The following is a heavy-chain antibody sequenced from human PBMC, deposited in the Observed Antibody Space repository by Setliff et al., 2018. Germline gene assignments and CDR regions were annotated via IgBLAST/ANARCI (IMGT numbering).Heavy chain of an antibody. V-gene: IGHV3-7*03. CDR1: GFTFSSSW. Sequence: GGSLSLSCAASGFTFSSSWMHWVCQAPEKGLEWVADIKCDGSEKYYVDSVKGRLTISRDNAKNSLYLQVSSLRSEDTAVYYCARDVFPYHYEGAFDIWGQGTMVTVSS. D-gene: IGHD3-22*01. J-gene: IGHJ3*02. CDR3: ARDVFPYHYEGAFDI. CDR2: IKCDGSEK.